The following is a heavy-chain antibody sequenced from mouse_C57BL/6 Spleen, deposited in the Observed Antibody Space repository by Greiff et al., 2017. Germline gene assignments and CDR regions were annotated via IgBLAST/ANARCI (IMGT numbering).Heavy chain of an antibody. CDR1: GYAFSSSC. D-gene: IGHD1-1*01. J-gene: IGHJ1*03. CDR3: ARSYGSSSYWYFDV. Sequence: VQLQQSGPELVKPGASVKISCKASGYAFSSSCMNWVKQRPGKGLEWIGRIYPGDGDTNYNGKFKGKDTLTADKSSSTAYMQLSSLTSEDSAVYFCARSYGSSSYWYFDVWGTGTTVTVSS. CDR2: IYPGDGDT. V-gene: IGHV1-82*01.